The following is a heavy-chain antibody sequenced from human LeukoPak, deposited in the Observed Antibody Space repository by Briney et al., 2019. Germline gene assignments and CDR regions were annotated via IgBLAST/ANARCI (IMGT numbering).Heavy chain of an antibody. CDR2: ISGSGGST. CDR1: GFTFSSYA. D-gene: IGHD3-3*01. CDR3: AKDRGYYDFWSGYYPTGCFDY. V-gene: IGHV3-23*01. Sequence: PGGSLRLSCAASGFTFSSYAMSWVRQAPGKGLEWVSAISGSGGSTYYADSVKGRFTISRDNSKNTLYLQMNSLRAEDTAVYYCAKDRGYYDFWSGYYPTGCFDYWGQGTLVTVSS. J-gene: IGHJ4*02.